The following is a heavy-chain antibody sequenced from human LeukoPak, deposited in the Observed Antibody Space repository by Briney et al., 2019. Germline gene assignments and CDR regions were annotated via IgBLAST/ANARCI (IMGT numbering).Heavy chain of an antibody. CDR1: GFTFSSYG. V-gene: IGHV3-30*03. D-gene: IGHD5-18*01. CDR3: AREDTAMAFDY. J-gene: IGHJ4*02. Sequence: GRSLRLSCAASGFTFSSYGMHWVRQAPGKGLEWVAVISYDGSNKYYADSVKGRFTISRDNSKNTLYLQMNSLRAEDTAVYYCAREDTAMAFDYWGQGTLVTVSS. CDR2: ISYDGSNK.